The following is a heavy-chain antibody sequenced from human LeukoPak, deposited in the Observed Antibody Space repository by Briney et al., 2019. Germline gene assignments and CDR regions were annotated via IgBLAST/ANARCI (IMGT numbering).Heavy chain of an antibody. CDR1: GFTVSNNY. CDR2: IYSGGST. Sequence: GGSLRLSCAVSGFTVSNNYMSCVRQAPGKGLEWVSIIYSGGSTYYADSVKGRFTISRDNSKNIMYLQMNSLRAEDTARYYCARVGYTDTWYSSPPFDYWGQGTLVTVSS. D-gene: IGHD2-15*01. CDR3: ARVGYTDTWYSSPPFDY. V-gene: IGHV3-66*01. J-gene: IGHJ4*02.